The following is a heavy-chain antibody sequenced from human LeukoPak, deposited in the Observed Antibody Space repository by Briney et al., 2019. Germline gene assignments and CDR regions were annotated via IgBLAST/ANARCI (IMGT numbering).Heavy chain of an antibody. V-gene: IGHV4-34*01. CDR3: ARGRWFGESISVHVDY. J-gene: IGHJ4*02. CDR2: INHSGST. Sequence: SETLSLTCAVYGGSFSGYYWSWIRQPPGKGLEWIGEINHSGSTNYNPSLKSRVTISVDTSKNQFSLKLSSVTAADTAVYYCARGRWFGESISVHVDYWGQGTLVTVSS. D-gene: IGHD3-10*01. CDR1: GGSFSGYY.